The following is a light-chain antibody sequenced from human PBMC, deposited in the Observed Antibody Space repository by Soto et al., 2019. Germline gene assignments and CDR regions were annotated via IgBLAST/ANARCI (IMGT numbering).Light chain of an antibody. Sequence: QSVLTQPPSVSGAPGQRVTISCTGSSSNIGAGYDVHWYQQLPGTAPKLLISGNTNRPSGVPDRFSGSKAGTSASLAITGLQVADEADYYCQSYDARLRNVVFGGGTKVTVL. CDR2: GNT. CDR3: QSYDARLRNVV. J-gene: IGLJ2*01. V-gene: IGLV1-40*01. CDR1: SSNIGAGYD.